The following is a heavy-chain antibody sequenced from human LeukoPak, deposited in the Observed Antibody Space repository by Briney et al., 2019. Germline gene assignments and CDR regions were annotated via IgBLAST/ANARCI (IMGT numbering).Heavy chain of an antibody. CDR3: ARDATPTQLWFRGSFDY. CDR1: GFTFSSYA. Sequence: GGSLRLSCAASGFTFSSYAMHWVRQAPGKGLEWVAVISYDGSNKYYAGSVKGRFTISRDNARNSLYLQMNSLRAEDTAMYYCARDATPTQLWFRGSFDYWGLGALVTVAS. J-gene: IGHJ4*02. CDR2: ISYDGSNK. D-gene: IGHD5-18*01. V-gene: IGHV3-30*04.